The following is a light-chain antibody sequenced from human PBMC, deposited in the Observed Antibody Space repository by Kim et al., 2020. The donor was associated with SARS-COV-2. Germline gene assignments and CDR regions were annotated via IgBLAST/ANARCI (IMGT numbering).Light chain of an antibody. J-gene: IGLJ1*01. V-gene: IGLV3-19*01. CDR2: GKN. Sequence: LGQTVRITGQGDSLRSYYASWYQQKPGQAPVLVIYGKNNRPSGIPDRFSGSSSGNTASLTITGAQAEDEADYYCNSRDSSGNHYVFGTGTKVTVL. CDR3: NSRDSSGNHYV. CDR1: SLRSYY.